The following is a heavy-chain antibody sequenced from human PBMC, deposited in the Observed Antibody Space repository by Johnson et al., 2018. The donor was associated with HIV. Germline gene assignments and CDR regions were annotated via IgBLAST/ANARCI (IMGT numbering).Heavy chain of an antibody. J-gene: IGHJ3*02. D-gene: IGHD1-7*01. CDR1: GFIFSSYA. CDR3: ARDQAGTTDDAFDI. Sequence: EKLVEYGGGVVQPGGSLRLSCEASGFIFSSYAMTWVRQAPGKGLEWVSSISDSGGWTYYADSVKGRLTISRDNSKNTLYLQMNSLRAEDTAVYYCARDQAGTTDDAFDIWGQGTLVTVSS. V-gene: IGHV3-23*04. CDR2: ISDSGGWT.